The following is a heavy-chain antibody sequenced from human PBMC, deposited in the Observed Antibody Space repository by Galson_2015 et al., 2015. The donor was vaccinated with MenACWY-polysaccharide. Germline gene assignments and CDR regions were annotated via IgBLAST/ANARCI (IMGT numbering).Heavy chain of an antibody. CDR1: GYTFTSYD. Sequence: SVKVSCKASGYTFTSYDINWVRQATGQGLEWMGWMSPNTAKTGYPQKFQGRVTMTRNNSISTAYMELSSLPSEDTAVYYCARGRRDTAVAATAAVFLDYWGQGILVTVSS. CDR2: MSPNTAKT. J-gene: IGHJ4*02. D-gene: IGHD6-19*01. CDR3: ARGRRDTAVAATAAVFLDY. V-gene: IGHV1-8*01.